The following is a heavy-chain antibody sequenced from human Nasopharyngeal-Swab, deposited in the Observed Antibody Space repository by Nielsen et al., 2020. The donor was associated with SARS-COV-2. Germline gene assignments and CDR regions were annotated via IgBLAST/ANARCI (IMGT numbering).Heavy chain of an antibody. Sequence: ASVKVSCKPSGDTFTNSAISWVRQAPGQGLEWMGWISAHNGHTNYAQKFQVRVTMTTDTSTSTAYMELRTLRSDDTAVYYCARDLFPYNVFWSPQMYWGQGTLVTVSS. CDR1: GDTFTNSA. CDR2: ISAHNGHT. D-gene: IGHD3-3*01. CDR3: ARDLFPYNVFWSPQMY. J-gene: IGHJ4*02. V-gene: IGHV1-18*01.